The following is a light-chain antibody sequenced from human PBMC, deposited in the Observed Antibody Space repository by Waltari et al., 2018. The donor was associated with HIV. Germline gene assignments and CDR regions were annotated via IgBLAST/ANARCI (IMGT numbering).Light chain of an antibody. V-gene: IGLV1-44*01. Sequence: QSVLTQPPSASGTPGQRVTMSCSGSSSNIGSNTVNWYQQLPGTAPKLLMYSNNQRPSGVPDRFSGSKSGTSASLAISGLQSEDEADYYWAAWDDSLNGVIFGGGTKLTVL. J-gene: IGLJ2*01. CDR3: AAWDDSLNGVI. CDR2: SNN. CDR1: SSNIGSNT.